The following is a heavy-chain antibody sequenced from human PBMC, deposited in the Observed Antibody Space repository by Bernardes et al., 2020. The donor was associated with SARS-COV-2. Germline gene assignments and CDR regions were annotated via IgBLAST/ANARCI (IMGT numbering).Heavy chain of an antibody. CDR3: AKEKDSSGWYDY. CDR1: GFTFRSSA. J-gene: IGHJ4*02. CDR2: ISGSGGST. V-gene: IGHV3-23*01. D-gene: IGHD6-19*01. Sequence: VGALISSCVASGFTFRSSAMSWVRQAPGQGLEWVSAISGSGGSTYYADSVKGRFTISRDNSKNTLYLQMNSLRAEDTAVYYCAKEKDSSGWYDYWGQGTLVTVSS.